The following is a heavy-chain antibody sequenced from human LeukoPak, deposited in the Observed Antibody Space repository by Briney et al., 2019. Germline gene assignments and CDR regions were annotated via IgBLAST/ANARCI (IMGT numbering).Heavy chain of an antibody. V-gene: IGHV1-18*01. CDR2: ISAYNGNT. D-gene: IGHD3-22*01. CDR3: ARGDSSGTNAFDV. J-gene: IGHJ3*01. Sequence: GASLKASCKASGYTLTRYGISWGRQAPGQGLEWMGWISAYNGNTNYAQKLQGRVTMTTDTSTSTAYMELRSLRSDDTAVYYCARGDSSGTNAFDVWGQGTMVTVSS. CDR1: GYTLTRYG.